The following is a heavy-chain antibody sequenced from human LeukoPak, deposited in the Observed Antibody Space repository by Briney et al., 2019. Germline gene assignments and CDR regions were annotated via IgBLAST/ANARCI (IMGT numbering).Heavy chain of an antibody. CDR2: ISSSGSTI. Sequence: GGSLRLSCAASGFTFSSYWMHWVRQAPGKGLVWVSYISSSGSTIYYADSVKGRFTISRDNAKNSLYLQMNSLRAEDTAVYYCASPLRNYYDSSGYAAWGQGTLVTVSS. V-gene: IGHV3-48*04. D-gene: IGHD3-22*01. CDR3: ASPLRNYYDSSGYAA. CDR1: GFTFSSYW. J-gene: IGHJ5*02.